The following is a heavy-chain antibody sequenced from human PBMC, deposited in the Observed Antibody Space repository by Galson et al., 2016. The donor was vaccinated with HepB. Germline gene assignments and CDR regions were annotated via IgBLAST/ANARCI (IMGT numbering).Heavy chain of an antibody. V-gene: IGHV3-30*18. Sequence: SLRLSCAASGFTFSNHGMHWVRQAPGKGLEWVAVISFDGSHEYYADSVKGRFTISRDNSKNTLFLQLNSLRAEDTALYYCAKDPYRLGNYFEYWGQGTPVTVSS. CDR2: ISFDGSHE. CDR3: AKDPYRLGNYFEY. J-gene: IGHJ4*02. CDR1: GFTFSNHG. D-gene: IGHD2-2*01.